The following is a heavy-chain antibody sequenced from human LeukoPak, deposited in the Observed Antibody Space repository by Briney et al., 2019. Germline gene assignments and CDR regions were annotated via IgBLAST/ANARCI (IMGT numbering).Heavy chain of an antibody. CDR1: GFTFSSYW. Sequence: GSLRLSCAASGFTFSSYWMGWVRQAPGKGLEWVSSISSSSSYIYYADSVKGRFTISRDNAKNSLYLQMNSLRAEDTAVYYCARCEVPRGPPQAFDIWGQGTMVTVSS. D-gene: IGHD3-10*01. CDR2: ISSSSSYI. J-gene: IGHJ3*02. CDR3: ARCEVPRGPPQAFDI. V-gene: IGHV3-21*01.